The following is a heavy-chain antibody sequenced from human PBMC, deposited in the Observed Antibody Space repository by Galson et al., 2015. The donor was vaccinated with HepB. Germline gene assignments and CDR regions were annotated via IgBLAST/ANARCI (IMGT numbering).Heavy chain of an antibody. V-gene: IGHV1-18*04. J-gene: IGHJ6*02. CDR3: ARDSMDKTGNSVYRYYYGMDV. D-gene: IGHD1-7*01. Sequence: SVKVSCKASGYTFTSYGISWVRQAPGQGLEWMGWISAYNGNTNYAQKLQGRVTMTTDTSTSTAYMELRSLRSDDTAVYYCARDSMDKTGNSVYRYYYGMDVWGQGTTVTVSS. CDR2: ISAYNGNT. CDR1: GYTFTSYG.